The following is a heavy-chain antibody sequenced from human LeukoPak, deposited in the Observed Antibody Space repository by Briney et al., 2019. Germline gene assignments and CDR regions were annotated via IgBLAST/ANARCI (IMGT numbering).Heavy chain of an antibody. V-gene: IGHV1-8*01. CDR1: GYTFTSYD. J-gene: IGHJ4*02. Sequence: ASVKVSCKASGYTFTSYDINWVRRATGQGLEWMGWMNPNSGNTGYAQKFQGRVNMTRNTSISTAYMELSSLESEDTAVYHCARRRSGSSGPPSDHWGQGTLVTVSS. CDR3: ARRRSGSSGPPSDH. D-gene: IGHD6-6*01. CDR2: MNPNSGNT.